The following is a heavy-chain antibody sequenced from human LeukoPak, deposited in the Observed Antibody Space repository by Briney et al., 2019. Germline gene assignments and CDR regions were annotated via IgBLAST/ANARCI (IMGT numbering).Heavy chain of an antibody. D-gene: IGHD1-26*01. CDR1: GYTLTSYG. CDR3: AREGQWELLEARYFDY. CDR2: ISAYNGNT. V-gene: IGHV1-18*01. Sequence: GASVKVSCKASGYTLTSYGISWVRQAPGQGLEWMGRISAYNGNTNYAQKLQGRVTMTTDTSTSTAYMELRSLRSDDTAVYYCAREGQWELLEARYFDYWGQGTLVTVSS. J-gene: IGHJ4*02.